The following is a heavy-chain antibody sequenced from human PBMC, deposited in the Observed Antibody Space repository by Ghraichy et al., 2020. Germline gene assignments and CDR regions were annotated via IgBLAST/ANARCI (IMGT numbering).Heavy chain of an antibody. Sequence: GGSLRLSCAASGFTLSNYAMHWVRQAPGKGLEWVAAASYDGIRKYYADSMKGRFTISRDNSKNTLYVQMNSLRVEDTAVYYCARDSSSSWSATLFDYWGQGTLVTVSS. CDR2: ASYDGIRK. J-gene: IGHJ4*02. CDR1: GFTLSNYA. V-gene: IGHV3-30-3*01. CDR3: ARDSSSSWSATLFDY. D-gene: IGHD6-13*01.